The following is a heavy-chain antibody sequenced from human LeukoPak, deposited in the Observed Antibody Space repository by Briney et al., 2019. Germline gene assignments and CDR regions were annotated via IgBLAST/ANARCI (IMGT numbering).Heavy chain of an antibody. V-gene: IGHV4-39*01. CDR2: IYYSGST. D-gene: IGHD6-25*01. CDR3: ARGPIAAPLQATTVWTSGGPPPGYYGMDV. CDR1: GGSISSSSYY. J-gene: IGHJ6*02. Sequence: SETLSLTCTVSGGSISSSSYYWGWIRQPPGKGLEWIGSIYYSGSTYYNPSLKSRVTISVDTSKNQFSLKLSSVTAADTAVYYCARGPIAAPLQATTVWTSGGPPPGYYGMDVWGQGTTVTVSS.